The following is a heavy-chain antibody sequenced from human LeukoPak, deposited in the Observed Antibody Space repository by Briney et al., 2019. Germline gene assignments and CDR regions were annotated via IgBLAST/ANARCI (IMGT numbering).Heavy chain of an antibody. CDR2: IKDDGSVK. CDR3: AREVVATASAFDC. D-gene: IGHD2-21*01. V-gene: IGHV3-7*03. CDR1: GFTFSIYW. Sequence: GGSLRLSCAASGFTFSIYWMSWVRQAPGKGLEWVANIKDDGSVKNHVDSLKGRFSISRDNARNSLYLQISSLRAEDTAVYYCAREVVATASAFDCWGQGTLVTVSS. J-gene: IGHJ4*02.